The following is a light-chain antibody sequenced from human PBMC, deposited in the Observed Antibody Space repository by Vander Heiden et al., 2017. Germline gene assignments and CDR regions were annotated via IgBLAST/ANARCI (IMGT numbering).Light chain of an antibody. CDR2: DAS. Sequence: EIVLTQSPATLSLSPGERATLSCRASQSVSRYLAWYQQKPGQAPRLLIYDASTRATGIPARFSGSGPGTDVTLTISSLEPEDFAVYSCQQRDSWPLLTFGGGTKVEIK. CDR1: QSVSRY. J-gene: IGKJ4*01. CDR3: QQRDSWPLLT. V-gene: IGKV3-11*01.